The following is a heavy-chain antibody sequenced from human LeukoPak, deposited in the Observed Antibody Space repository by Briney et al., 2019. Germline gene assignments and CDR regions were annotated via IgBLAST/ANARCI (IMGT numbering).Heavy chain of an antibody. V-gene: IGHV3-21*01. CDR2: ISRTSTYT. Sequence: GGSLRLSCAGSGFSFSGNSMNWVRQAPGKGLEWVSGISRTSTYTYYADSVKGRFTISRDNAKNSLYLQMNSLRAEDTAVYYRAELGITMIGGVWGKGTTVTISS. CDR1: GFSFSGNS. CDR3: AELGITMIGGV. J-gene: IGHJ6*04. D-gene: IGHD3-10*02.